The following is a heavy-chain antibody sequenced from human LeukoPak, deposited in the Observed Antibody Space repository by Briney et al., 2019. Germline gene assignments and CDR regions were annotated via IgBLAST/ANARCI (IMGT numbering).Heavy chain of an antibody. CDR1: GYSFTSYW. Sequence: GESLKISCKGSGYSFTSYWIGWVRQMPGKGLEWMGIIYPGDSDTRYSASFQGQVTISADKSISTAYLQWSSLKASDTAMYYCARQDIVVVGAFDIWGQGTMVTVSS. CDR2: IYPGDSDT. V-gene: IGHV5-51*01. CDR3: ARQDIVVVGAFDI. J-gene: IGHJ3*02. D-gene: IGHD2-2*01.